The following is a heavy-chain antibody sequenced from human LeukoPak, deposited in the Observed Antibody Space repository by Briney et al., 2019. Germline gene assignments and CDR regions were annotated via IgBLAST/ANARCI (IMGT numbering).Heavy chain of an antibody. CDR3: ATHYYDSSAPVN. CDR1: GFTVSSNY. CDR2: IYSGGTT. Sequence: GGSLRLSCAASGFTVSSNYMTWVRQAPGKGLEWVSVIYSGGTTSYADSVKGRFTISRDNSKNTLYLQMNSLRAEDTAVYYCATHYYDSSAPVNWGQGTLVTVSS. V-gene: IGHV3-53*01. J-gene: IGHJ4*02. D-gene: IGHD3-22*01.